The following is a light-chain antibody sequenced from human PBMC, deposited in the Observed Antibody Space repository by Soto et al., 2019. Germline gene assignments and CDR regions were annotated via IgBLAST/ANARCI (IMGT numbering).Light chain of an antibody. CDR2: GAS. CDR1: QIVSSN. Sequence: SPATLSQSLADRATPFCSAHQIVSSNFAWYQLKPGEAHRLLHYGASTRAAGIPARFSGSGSGTEFTLTISSLQSEDFAVYYCQQYNDWPTFGQGTKVDIK. CDR3: QQYNDWPT. J-gene: IGKJ1*01. V-gene: IGKV3-15*01.